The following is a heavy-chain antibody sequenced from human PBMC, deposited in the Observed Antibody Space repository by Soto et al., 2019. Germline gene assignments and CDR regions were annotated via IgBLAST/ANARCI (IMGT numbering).Heavy chain of an antibody. J-gene: IGHJ2*01. CDR2: ISGSGGST. CDR3: AKDLLPRYSYGNDLLTNWYFDL. Sequence: EVQLLESGGGLVQPGGSLRLSCAASGFTFSSYAMSWVRQAPGKGLEWVSAISGSGGSTYYADSVKGRFTISRDNSKNMLYLQMNSLRAEDTAVYYCAKDLLPRYSYGNDLLTNWYFDLWGRGTLVTVSS. CDR1: GFTFSSYA. D-gene: IGHD5-18*01. V-gene: IGHV3-23*01.